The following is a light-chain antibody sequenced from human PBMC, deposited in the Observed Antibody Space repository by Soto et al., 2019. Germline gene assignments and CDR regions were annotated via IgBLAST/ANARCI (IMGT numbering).Light chain of an antibody. CDR3: QQSYSRPRT. CDR2: TAS. V-gene: IGKV1-39*01. CDR1: QSISTY. J-gene: IGKJ1*01. Sequence: DIQMTQSPSSLSASVGDRVTITCRASQSISTYVNWYQQKPGKAPNLLIYTASSLQSGVPSRFSGSESGTDFTLTISSLQPEDFATYFCQQSYSRPRTFGQGTKVEVK.